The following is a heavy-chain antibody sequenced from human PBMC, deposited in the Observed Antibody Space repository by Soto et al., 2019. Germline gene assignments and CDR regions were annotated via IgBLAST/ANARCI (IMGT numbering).Heavy chain of an antibody. Sequence: ASVKVSCNASGYTFTSYYMHWVRQAPGQGLQWMGLINPSGGSTSYAQKFQGRVTMTRDTSTSTVYMELSSLRSEDTAVYYCARCITMVRGVIIANYYYYGMDVWGQGTTVTVSS. J-gene: IGHJ6*02. V-gene: IGHV1-46*03. D-gene: IGHD3-10*01. CDR3: ARCITMVRGVIIANYYYYGMDV. CDR2: INPSGGST. CDR1: GYTFTSYY.